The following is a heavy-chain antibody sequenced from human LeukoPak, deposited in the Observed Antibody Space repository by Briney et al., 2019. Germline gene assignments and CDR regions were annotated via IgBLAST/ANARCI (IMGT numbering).Heavy chain of an antibody. CDR1: GYTFTSYG. Sequence: GASVKVSCKASGYTFTSYGISWVRQAPGQGLEWMGWISAYNGNTNYAQKLQGRVTMTTDTSTSTAYMELRSLRSDDTAVYYCARVRYSYGLAEVEVDYWGQGTLVTVSS. J-gene: IGHJ4*02. CDR3: ARVRYSYGLAEVEVDY. D-gene: IGHD5-18*01. CDR2: ISAYNGNT. V-gene: IGHV1-18*01.